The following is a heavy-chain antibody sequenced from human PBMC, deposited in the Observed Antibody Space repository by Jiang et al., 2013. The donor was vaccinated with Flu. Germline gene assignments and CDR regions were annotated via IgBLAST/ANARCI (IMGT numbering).Heavy chain of an antibody. V-gene: IGHV3-23*01. CDR1: TFSSYA. J-gene: IGHJ5*02. CDR3: AKGGVVAATRPFDP. CDR2: ISGSGGST. D-gene: IGHD2-15*01. Sequence: TFSSYAMSWVRQGVQGRGWEWVSAISGSGGSTYYADSVKGRFTISRDNSKNTLYLQMNSLRAEDTAVYYCAKGGVVAATRPFDPWGQGTLVTVSS.